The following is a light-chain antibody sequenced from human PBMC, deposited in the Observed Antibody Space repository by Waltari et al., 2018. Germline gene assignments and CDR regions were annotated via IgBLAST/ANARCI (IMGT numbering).Light chain of an antibody. CDR1: HSVSRY. CDR3: QQRSNWPLT. Sequence: EIVLTQSPATLSLSPGERATLSCRASHSVSRYLAWYQQRPGQAASLLIFDASFRATGIPARFSGSGSETDCTLTISSLEPEDCAVYYCQQRSNWPLTFGGGTKVEIK. J-gene: IGKJ4*01. V-gene: IGKV3-11*01. CDR2: DAS.